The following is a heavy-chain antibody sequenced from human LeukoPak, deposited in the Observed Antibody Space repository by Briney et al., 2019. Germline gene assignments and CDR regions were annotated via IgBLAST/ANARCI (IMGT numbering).Heavy chain of an antibody. Sequence: SETLSLTCAVSGGSISSGGYSWSWIRQSPEQGLEWIGYIYPSGRTYYNPSLKSRLNMSLDKSKNQFSLKLNSVTAADTAMYYCASHHYGPFDYWGQGTLITVSS. CDR1: GGSISSGGYS. CDR2: IYPSGRT. V-gene: IGHV4-30-2*06. D-gene: IGHD3-10*01. J-gene: IGHJ4*02. CDR3: ASHHYGPFDY.